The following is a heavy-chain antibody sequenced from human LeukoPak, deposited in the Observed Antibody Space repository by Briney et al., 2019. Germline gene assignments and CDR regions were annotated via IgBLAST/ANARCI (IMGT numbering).Heavy chain of an antibody. CDR1: GGSISSSSYY. CDR2: TYYSGST. CDR3: ARHKGSDYYDSSGYYFDY. J-gene: IGHJ4*02. V-gene: IGHV4-39*01. D-gene: IGHD3-22*01. Sequence: SETLSLTCTVSGGSISSSSYYWGWIRQPPGKGLEWIGSTYYSGSTYYNPSLKSRVTISVDTSKNQFSLKLSSATAADTAVYYCARHKGSDYYDSSGYYFDYWGQGTLVTVSS.